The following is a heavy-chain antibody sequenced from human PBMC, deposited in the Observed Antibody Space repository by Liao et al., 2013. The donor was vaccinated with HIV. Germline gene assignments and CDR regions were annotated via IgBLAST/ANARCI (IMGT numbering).Heavy chain of an antibody. D-gene: IGHD5-24*01. CDR1: GGSFSGYY. J-gene: IGHJ4*02. CDR2: IYYSGST. CDR3: ARGRDGYKNY. V-gene: IGHV4-34*11. Sequence: QVQLQQWGAGLLKPSETLSLTCAVYGGSFSGYYWSWIRQPPGKGLEWIGYIYYSGSTNYNPSLKSRVTISVDTSKNQFSLKLSSVTAADTAVYYCARGRDGYKNYWGQGTLVTVSS.